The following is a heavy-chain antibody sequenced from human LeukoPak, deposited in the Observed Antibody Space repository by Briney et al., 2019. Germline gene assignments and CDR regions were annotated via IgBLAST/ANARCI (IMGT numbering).Heavy chain of an antibody. CDR1: GFTFGDYA. Sequence: GGPLRLSCTASGFTFGDYAMSWFRQAPGKGLEWVGFIRSKAYGGTTEYAASVKGRFTISRDDSKSIAYLQMNSLKTEDTAVYYCTRVRVRLDDTAVVPFDYWGQGTLVTVSS. V-gene: IGHV3-49*03. J-gene: IGHJ4*02. CDR3: TRVRVRLDDTAVVPFDY. CDR2: IRSKAYGGTT. D-gene: IGHD5-18*01.